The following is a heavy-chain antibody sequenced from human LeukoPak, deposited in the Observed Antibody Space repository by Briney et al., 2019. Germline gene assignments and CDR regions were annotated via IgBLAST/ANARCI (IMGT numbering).Heavy chain of an antibody. Sequence: PSETLSLTCPVSGGSISSYYWSWIRQPPGKGLKWIGDINHSGSTNYNPSLKSRVTISVDTSKNQFSLKLSSVTAADTAVYYCARVSPEYYYGSGSYSYYFDYWGQGTLVTVSS. D-gene: IGHD3-10*01. V-gene: IGHV4-34*01. CDR1: GGSISSYY. CDR3: ARVSPEYYYGSGSYSYYFDY. CDR2: INHSGST. J-gene: IGHJ4*02.